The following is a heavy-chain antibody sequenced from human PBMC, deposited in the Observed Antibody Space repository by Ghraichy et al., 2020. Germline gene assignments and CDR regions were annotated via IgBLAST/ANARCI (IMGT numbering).Heavy chain of an antibody. Sequence: GGSLRLSCAASGFTFSSYGMHWVRQAPGRGLQWVAAISFDGSEDYYLDSVKGRFTISRDTSKNTLYLQMNSLRGEDTAVYYCAKDPTSYSRWLSNWFDPWGQGTLVTFSS. D-gene: IGHD6-13*01. CDR1: GFTFSSYG. CDR3: AKDPTSYSRWLSNWFDP. J-gene: IGHJ5*02. CDR2: ISFDGSED. V-gene: IGHV3-30*18.